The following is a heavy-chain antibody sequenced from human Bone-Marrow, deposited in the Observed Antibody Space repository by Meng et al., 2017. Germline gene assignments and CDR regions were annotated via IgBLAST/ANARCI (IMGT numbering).Heavy chain of an antibody. CDR2: IKSNSDGGTT. Sequence: GGFLRPSGVASGFSFTDAWMSWVRQAPGKGLEWVGSIKSNSDGGTTDYAAPVKGRFTISRDDSKNTLYLQMNSLITEDTAVYFCATGAAAADHWGQGILVTVSS. D-gene: IGHD6-13*01. CDR1: GFSFTDAW. V-gene: IGHV3-15*01. CDR3: ATGAAAADH. J-gene: IGHJ4*02.